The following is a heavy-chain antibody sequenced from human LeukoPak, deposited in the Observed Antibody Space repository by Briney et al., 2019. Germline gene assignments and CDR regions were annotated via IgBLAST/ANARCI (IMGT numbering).Heavy chain of an antibody. V-gene: IGHV3-66*01. CDR3: ARRVISTTGSWAYGVDV. J-gene: IGHJ6*02. CDR1: GLTVSSNF. CDR2: IYTGGST. Sequence: GGSLRLSCAASGLTVSSNFMTWVRQAPGQGLEWVSVIYTGGSTYYANSVKGRFTISRDNSKNTVYLQMNSLRAEDTAVYYCARRVISTTGSWAYGVDVWGQGTTVTVSS. D-gene: IGHD2/OR15-2a*01.